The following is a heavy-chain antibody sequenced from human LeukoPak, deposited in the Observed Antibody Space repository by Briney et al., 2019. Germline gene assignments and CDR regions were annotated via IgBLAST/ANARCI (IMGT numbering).Heavy chain of an antibody. Sequence: SETLSLTCTVSGGSISSYYWSWIRQPAGKGLEWIGRIYTSGSTNYNPSLKSRVTMSVDTSKNQFSLKLSSVTAADTAVYYCARDGVYDFWSGSYFDYWGQGTLVTVSA. D-gene: IGHD3-3*01. CDR3: ARDGVYDFWSGSYFDY. CDR2: IYTSGST. J-gene: IGHJ4*02. CDR1: GGSISSYY. V-gene: IGHV4-4*07.